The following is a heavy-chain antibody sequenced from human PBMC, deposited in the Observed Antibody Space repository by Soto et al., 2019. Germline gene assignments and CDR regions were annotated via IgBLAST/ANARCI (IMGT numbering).Heavy chain of an antibody. Sequence: QVQLVESGGGVVQPGRSLRLSCAASGFTFSSYGMHWVRQAPGKGLEWVAVISYDGSNKYYADSVKGRFTISRDNSKNPLYLQMNSLRAEDTAVYYCAKDLRGYSYGYYYGMDVWGQGTTVTVSS. CDR1: GFTFSSYG. D-gene: IGHD5-18*01. CDR2: ISYDGSNK. V-gene: IGHV3-30*18. CDR3: AKDLRGYSYGYYYGMDV. J-gene: IGHJ6*02.